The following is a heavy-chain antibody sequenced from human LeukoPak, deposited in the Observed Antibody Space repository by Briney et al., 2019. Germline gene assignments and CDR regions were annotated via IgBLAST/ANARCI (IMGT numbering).Heavy chain of an antibody. Sequence: PGRSLRLSCAASGFTFSSYAMHWVRQAPGKGLEWVAVISYDGSNKYYADSVKGRFTVSRDNSKNTLYLQMNSLRAEDTAVYYCARSYCGGDCYSTFAFDIWGQGTMVTVSS. CDR3: ARSYCGGDCYSTFAFDI. V-gene: IGHV3-30*04. CDR2: ISYDGSNK. J-gene: IGHJ3*02. CDR1: GFTFSSYA. D-gene: IGHD2-21*02.